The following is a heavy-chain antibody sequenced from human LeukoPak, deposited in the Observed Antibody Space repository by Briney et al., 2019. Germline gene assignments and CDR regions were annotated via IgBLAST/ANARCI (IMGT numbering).Heavy chain of an antibody. CDR3: AKGDERSYYGPAEYFQH. J-gene: IGHJ1*01. V-gene: IGHV3-23*01. CDR2: ISGSGGTT. CDR1: GFTFSSYA. D-gene: IGHD1-26*01. Sequence: GGSLRLSCAASGFTFSSYAISWVRQAPGKGLEWVSVISGSGGTTYYADSVKGRFTISRDNFKNTLYLQMNSLRAEDTAVYYCAKGDERSYYGPAEYFQHWGQGTLVTVSS.